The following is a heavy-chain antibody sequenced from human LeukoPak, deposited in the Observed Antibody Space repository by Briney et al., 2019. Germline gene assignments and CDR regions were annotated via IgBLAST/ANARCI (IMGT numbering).Heavy chain of an antibody. J-gene: IGHJ4*02. V-gene: IGHV4-39*01. D-gene: IGHD3-10*01. CDR3: ARLQHLYYGSGSYYFDY. Sequence: SETLSLTCTVSGGSISSSSYYWGWIRQPPGKGLEWIGSIYYSGSTYYNPSLKSRVTISVDTSKNQLSLKLSSVTAADTAVYYCARLQHLYYGSGSYYFDYWGQGTLVTVFS. CDR1: GGSISSSSYY. CDR2: IYYSGST.